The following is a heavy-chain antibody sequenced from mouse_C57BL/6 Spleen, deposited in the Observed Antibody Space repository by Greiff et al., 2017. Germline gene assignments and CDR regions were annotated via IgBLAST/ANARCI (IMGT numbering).Heavy chain of an antibody. Sequence: EVMLVESGGGLVQPGGSLKLSCAASGFTFSDYYMYWVRQTPEKRLEWVAYISNGGGSTYYPDTVKGRFTISRDNAKNTLYLQMSRLKSEDTAMYYCARHGTGTPMDYWGQGTSVTVSS. J-gene: IGHJ4*01. CDR2: ISNGGGST. CDR3: ARHGTGTPMDY. V-gene: IGHV5-12*01. D-gene: IGHD4-1*01. CDR1: GFTFSDYY.